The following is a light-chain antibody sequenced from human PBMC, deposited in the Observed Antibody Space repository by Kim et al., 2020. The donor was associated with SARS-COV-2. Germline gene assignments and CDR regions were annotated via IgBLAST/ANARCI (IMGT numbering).Light chain of an antibody. Sequence: SSELPQDPAVSVALGQTVRITCQGDSLRSYFASWYQQKPGQAPVLVIYGTNNRPSGIPDRFSGSSSGNTASLTITGAQAEDEADYYCNSRDSSGNHPSYV. CDR1: SLRSYF. J-gene: IGLJ1*01. CDR2: GTN. V-gene: IGLV3-19*01. CDR3: NSRDSSGNHPSYV.